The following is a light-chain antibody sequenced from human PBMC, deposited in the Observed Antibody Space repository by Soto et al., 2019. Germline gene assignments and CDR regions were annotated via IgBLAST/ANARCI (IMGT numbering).Light chain of an antibody. CDR2: GTS. Sequence: EIVLTQSPGTLSLSPGERATLSCRASQSVGNNYLAWYQQKPGHPPRLLIYGTSSRATGIPDRFSGSGSGTEFTLTISRLEPEDFAVYYCQQYESAPPWTFGQGTKVEIK. CDR3: QQYESAPPWT. V-gene: IGKV3-20*01. J-gene: IGKJ1*01. CDR1: QSVGNNY.